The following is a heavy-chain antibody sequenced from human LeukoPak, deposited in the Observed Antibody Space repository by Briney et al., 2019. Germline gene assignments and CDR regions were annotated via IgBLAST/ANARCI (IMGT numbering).Heavy chain of an antibody. CDR2: ISGSGGST. V-gene: IGHV3-23*01. CDR1: GFTFSSYA. D-gene: IGHD3-22*01. J-gene: IGHJ4*02. CDR3: ARSQSPEYYDSSGYYQNYFDY. Sequence: GGSLRLSCAASGFTFSSYAMSWVRQAPGKGLEWVSAISGSGGSTYYADSVKGRFTISRDNSKNTLYLQMNSLRAEDTAVYYCARSQSPEYYDSSGYYQNYFDYWGQGTLVTVSS.